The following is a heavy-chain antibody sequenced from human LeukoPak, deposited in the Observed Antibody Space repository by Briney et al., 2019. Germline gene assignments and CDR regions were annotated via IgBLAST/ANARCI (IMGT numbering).Heavy chain of an antibody. CDR2: IYPGDSDT. CDR1: GYSFTSYW. D-gene: IGHD3-3*01. J-gene: IGHJ5*02. V-gene: IGHV5-51*01. Sequence: GESLKISCKGSGYSFTSYWIGWVRQMPGKGLEWMGIIYPGDSDTRYSPSFQGQVTISADKSISTAYLQWSSLKTSDTAMYYCARLAWDFWSGQTRYNWFDPWGQGTLVTVSS. CDR3: ARLAWDFWSGQTRYNWFDP.